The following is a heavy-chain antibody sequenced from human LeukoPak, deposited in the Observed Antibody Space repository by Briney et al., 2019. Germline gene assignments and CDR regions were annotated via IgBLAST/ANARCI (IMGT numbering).Heavy chain of an antibody. Sequence: SETLSLTCTVSGGSISSYYWSWIRQPPGKGLEWIGYIYYSGSTNYNPSLKSRVTISVDTSKNQFSLKLSSVTAADTAVYYCARGYYDSSGYYFGAFDIWGPGAMVTVSS. D-gene: IGHD3-22*01. CDR1: GGSISSYY. CDR3: ARGYYDSSGYYFGAFDI. V-gene: IGHV4-59*01. CDR2: IYYSGST. J-gene: IGHJ3*02.